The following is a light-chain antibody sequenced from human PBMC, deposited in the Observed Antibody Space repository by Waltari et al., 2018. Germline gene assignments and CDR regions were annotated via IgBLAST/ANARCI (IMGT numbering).Light chain of an antibody. Sequence: QSVLTQPPSANGSPGQSVTISCTGTNSDVGAYNYVPWSQQHPGKVPKLLIYEVTKRPSGVPDRFSGSKSGNTASLTVSGLQADDEADYYCSSYAHNNHFVFGTGTKVTVL. CDR3: SSYAHNNHFV. V-gene: IGLV2-8*01. CDR1: NSDVGAYNY. CDR2: EVT. J-gene: IGLJ1*01.